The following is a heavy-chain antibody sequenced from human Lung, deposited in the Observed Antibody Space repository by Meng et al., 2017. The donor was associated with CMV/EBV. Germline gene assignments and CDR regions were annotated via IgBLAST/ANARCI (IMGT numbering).Heavy chain of an antibody. CDR3: ARGVAESLGWEMGY. J-gene: IGHJ4*02. CDR1: GFTLRRYW. V-gene: IGHV3-74*03. Sequence: EVQLVESGGGVGQPGGSLRLSCAVSGFTLRRYWMHWVRQAPGKGLEWVSRIDSDGRDITYADSVRGRFTISRDDAKNTLYLQMNSLRVEGTAVYYCARGVAESLGWEMGYWGQGTLVTVSS. D-gene: IGHD1-26*01. CDR2: IDSDGRDI.